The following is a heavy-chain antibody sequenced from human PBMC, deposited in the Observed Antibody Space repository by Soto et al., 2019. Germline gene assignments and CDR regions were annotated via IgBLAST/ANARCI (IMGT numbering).Heavy chain of an antibody. J-gene: IGHJ4*02. V-gene: IGHV4-31*03. CDR1: GGSISSGGYY. D-gene: IGHD3-22*01. CDR3: ARDRDYDSSGYYYFDY. CDR2: IYYSGST. Sequence: QSQTLSLTCTVSGGSISSGGYYWSWIRQHPGKGLEWIGYIYYSGSTYYNPSLKSRVTISVDTSKNQFSLKLSSVTAADTAVYYCARDRDYDSSGYYYFDYWGQGTLVTVSS.